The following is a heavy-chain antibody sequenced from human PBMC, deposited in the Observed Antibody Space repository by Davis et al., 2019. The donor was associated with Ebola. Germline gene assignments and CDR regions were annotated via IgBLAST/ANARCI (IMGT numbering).Heavy chain of an antibody. J-gene: IGHJ3*02. CDR3: ARDWPYYDILTGYDAFDI. Sequence: MPSETLYLTCDVSGGSISSSNWWSWVRQPPGKGLEWIGEIYHSGSTNYNPSLKSRVTISVDKSKKQISLKLSSVTAADTAVYYCARDWPYYDILTGYDAFDIWGQGTMVTVSS. D-gene: IGHD3-9*01. V-gene: IGHV4-4*02. CDR1: GGSISSSNW. CDR2: IYHSGST.